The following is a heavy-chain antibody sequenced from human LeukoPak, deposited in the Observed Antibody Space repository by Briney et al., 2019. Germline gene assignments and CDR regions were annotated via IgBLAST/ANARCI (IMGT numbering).Heavy chain of an antibody. CDR3: ARDQAEEAYYDFWSGYYTRTGDVFDS. J-gene: IGHJ4*02. CDR1: GYTFTSYD. V-gene: IGHV1-8*02. CDR2: MNPKSGNT. D-gene: IGHD3-3*01. Sequence: WASVNVSCKASGYTFTSYDINWVRRAPGQGLEWVGWMNPKSGNTGHSQKLQGRVTMNTDTSTSTAYMELRSLRSDDTAVYYCARDQAEEAYYDFWSGYYTRTGDVFDSWGQGTLVTVSS.